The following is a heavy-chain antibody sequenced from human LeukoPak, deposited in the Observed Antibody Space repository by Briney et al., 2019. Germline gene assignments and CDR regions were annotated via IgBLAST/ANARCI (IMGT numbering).Heavy chain of an antibody. J-gene: IGHJ4*02. Sequence: GGSLRLSCAASRFTFSDYSMNWVRQAPGKGLQWVASISSGSVYIYYADSMKGRFTISRDNAKNSMYLQMYSLRAEDTAVYYCARGLSSSRWYYNWGQGTLVTVSS. CDR1: RFTFSDYS. CDR2: ISSGSVYI. D-gene: IGHD6-13*01. V-gene: IGHV3-21*01. CDR3: ARGLSSSRWYYN.